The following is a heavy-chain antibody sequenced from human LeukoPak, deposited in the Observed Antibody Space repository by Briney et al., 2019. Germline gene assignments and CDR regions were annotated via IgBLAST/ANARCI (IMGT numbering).Heavy chain of an antibody. D-gene: IGHD2-21*02. CDR2: IKPDGSEK. CDR3: ARDSVVTAPPLDY. Sequence: GGSLRLSCAASGFTFSSYWMHWVRQAPGKGLEWVANIKPDGSEKYYVDSVKGRFTISRDNAKNSLYLQMNSLRAEDTAVYYSARDSVVTAPPLDYWGQGTLVTVSS. J-gene: IGHJ4*02. CDR1: GFTFSSYW. V-gene: IGHV3-7*01.